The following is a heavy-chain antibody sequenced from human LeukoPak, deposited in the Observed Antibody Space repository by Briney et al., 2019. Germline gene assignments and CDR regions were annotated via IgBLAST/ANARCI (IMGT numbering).Heavy chain of an antibody. V-gene: IGHV4-34*01. D-gene: IGHD4-17*01. CDR3: ARQGDYGDYGGDY. CDR2: INHSGST. J-gene: IGHJ4*02. CDR1: GGSFSGYY. Sequence: SETLSLTCAVYGGSFSGYYWSWIRQPPGKGLEWIGEINHSGSTNYNPSLKSRVTISVDTSKNQFSLKLSSVTAADTAVYYCARQGDYGDYGGDYWGQGTLVTVSS.